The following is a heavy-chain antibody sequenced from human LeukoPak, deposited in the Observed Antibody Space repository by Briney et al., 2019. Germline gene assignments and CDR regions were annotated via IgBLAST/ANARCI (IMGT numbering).Heavy chain of an antibody. V-gene: IGHV4-59*11. Sequence: SETLSLTCTVSGGSISGHYWSWIRQPPGTGLEWLGYISHIGSTNYNPSLKSRVTLSVDTSNNQVSLSLSSVTAADTAVYYCARDRISINALYFWGQGIMVTVSS. J-gene: IGHJ3*01. CDR3: ARDRISINALYF. CDR2: ISHIGST. CDR1: GGSISGHY. D-gene: IGHD2/OR15-2a*01.